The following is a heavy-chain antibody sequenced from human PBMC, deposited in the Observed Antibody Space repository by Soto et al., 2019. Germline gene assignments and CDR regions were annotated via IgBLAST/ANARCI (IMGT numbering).Heavy chain of an antibody. D-gene: IGHD3-9*01. Sequence: QVQLQESGPGLVKPSQTLSLTCTVSGGSISSGDYYWSWIRQPPGKGLEWIGYIYYSGSTYYNPSLKSRVTISVETSKNQFSLKLSSVTAADTAVYYCARVGLTGYGDYYYYGMDVWGQGTTVTVSS. CDR1: GGSISSGDYY. CDR3: ARVGLTGYGDYYYYGMDV. J-gene: IGHJ6*02. CDR2: IYYSGST. V-gene: IGHV4-30-4*01.